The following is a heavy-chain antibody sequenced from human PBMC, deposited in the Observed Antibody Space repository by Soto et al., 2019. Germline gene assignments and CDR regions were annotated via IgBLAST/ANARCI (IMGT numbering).Heavy chain of an antibody. Sequence: SETLSLTCAVYGGSFSGYYWSWIRQPPGKGLEWIGEINHSGSTNYNPSLKSRVTISVDTSKNQFSLKLSSVTAADTAVYYCAPESYDVDYGDYIFSEYYYGMDVWGQGTTVTVSS. D-gene: IGHD4-17*01. CDR3: APESYDVDYGDYIFSEYYYGMDV. CDR2: INHSGST. V-gene: IGHV4-34*01. J-gene: IGHJ6*02. CDR1: GGSFSGYY.